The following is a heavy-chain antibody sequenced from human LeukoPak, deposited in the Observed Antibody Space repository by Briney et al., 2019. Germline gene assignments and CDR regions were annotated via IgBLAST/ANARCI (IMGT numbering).Heavy chain of an antibody. D-gene: IGHD5-18*01. V-gene: IGHV4-39*01. CDR2: IYYSGST. CDR3: VRHRQIDVWIQHGENWFDP. Sequence: SETLSLTCTVSGDSISSSVYYWGWIRQPPGKGLEWIGSIYYSGSTYDNPSLKSRVTISVDTSKNQFSLKLSSVTAADTAVYYCVRHRQIDVWIQHGENWFDPWGQGTPVTVSS. J-gene: IGHJ5*02. CDR1: GDSISSSVYY.